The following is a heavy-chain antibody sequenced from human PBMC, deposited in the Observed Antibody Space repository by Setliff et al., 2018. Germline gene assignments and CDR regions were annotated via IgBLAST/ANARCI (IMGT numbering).Heavy chain of an antibody. CDR2: INHSASA. D-gene: IGHD6-6*01. CDR3: ARGRNVAARLFDS. V-gene: IGHV4-34*01. CDR1: GGGGSFSDYY. Sequence: SETLSLTCGVSGGGGSFSDYYWTWIRQPPGKGLEWIAEINHSASANYNPSLKSRVTISVDTSKNQFSLKVNSVTAADTAVYFCARGRNVAARLFDSWGQGTLVTVSS. J-gene: IGHJ4*02.